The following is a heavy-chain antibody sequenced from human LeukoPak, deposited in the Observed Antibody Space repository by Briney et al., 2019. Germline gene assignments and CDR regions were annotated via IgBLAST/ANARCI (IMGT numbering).Heavy chain of an antibody. Sequence: PGGSLRLSCEASGFTFSSYGMSWVRQAPGKGLEWVSAISGSGGSTYYADSVKGRFTISRDNSKNTLYLQMNSLRAEDTAVYYCAACSGGSCYWFDYWGQGTLVTVSS. CDR1: GFTFSSYG. J-gene: IGHJ4*02. CDR3: AACSGGSCYWFDY. CDR2: ISGSGGST. D-gene: IGHD2-15*01. V-gene: IGHV3-23*01.